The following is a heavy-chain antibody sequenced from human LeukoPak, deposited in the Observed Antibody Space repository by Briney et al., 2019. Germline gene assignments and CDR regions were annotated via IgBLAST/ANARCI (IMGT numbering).Heavy chain of an antibody. D-gene: IGHD5-24*01. Sequence: SQTLSLTCALSGDSVSSNSAAWNWIRQSPSRGLEWLGRTYYRSKWYNDYAVSVKSRITINPDTSKNQFSLQLNSVTPEDTAVYYCARETDGYNQLDYYYYYMDVWGKGTTVTVSS. J-gene: IGHJ6*03. V-gene: IGHV6-1*01. CDR3: ARETDGYNQLDYYYYYMDV. CDR2: TYYRSKWYN. CDR1: GDSVSSNSAA.